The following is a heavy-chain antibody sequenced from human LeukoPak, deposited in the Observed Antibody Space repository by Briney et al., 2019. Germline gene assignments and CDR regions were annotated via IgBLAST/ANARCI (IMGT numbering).Heavy chain of an antibody. CDR1: GFTFSSYE. CDR2: ISSSGSTI. J-gene: IGHJ3*02. Sequence: GGSLRLSCAASGFTFSSYEMNWVRQAPGKGLEWVSYISSSGSTIYHADSVKGRFTISRDNAKNSLYLQMNSLRAEDTAVYYCARVRAYSSSSDAFDIWGQGTMVTVSS. D-gene: IGHD6-6*01. V-gene: IGHV3-48*03. CDR3: ARVRAYSSSSDAFDI.